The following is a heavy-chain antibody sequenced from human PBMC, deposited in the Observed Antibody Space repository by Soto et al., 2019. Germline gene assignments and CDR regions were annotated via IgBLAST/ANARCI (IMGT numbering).Heavy chain of an antibody. D-gene: IGHD1-26*01. CDR3: VTVFGGNYNDYFDK. J-gene: IGHJ4*02. V-gene: IGHV1-24*01. Sequence: ASVKVSCKVSGYILRDLSMHWVRQAPGKGLEWMGGYDPEEHKIVYAQKFQGRVTMTEDTSTDTAYMELSSLRSDDTAVYYCVTVFGGNYNDYFDKWSQGTLVPVSS. CDR2: YDPEEHKI. CDR1: GYILRDLS.